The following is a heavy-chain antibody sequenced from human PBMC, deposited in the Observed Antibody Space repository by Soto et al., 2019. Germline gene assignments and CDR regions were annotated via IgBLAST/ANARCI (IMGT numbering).Heavy chain of an antibody. CDR2: IYYSGST. J-gene: IGHJ4*02. D-gene: IGHD2-2*01. CDR1: GGSISSSSYY. CDR3: ARYSLYQLRAWHFDH. V-gene: IGHV4-39*01. Sequence: SETLSLTCTVSGGSISSSSYYWGWIRQPPGKGLEWIGSIYYSGSTYYNPSLKSRVTISVDTSKNQFSLKLSSVTAADTAVYYGARYSLYQLRAWHFDHWGQGTLVTVS.